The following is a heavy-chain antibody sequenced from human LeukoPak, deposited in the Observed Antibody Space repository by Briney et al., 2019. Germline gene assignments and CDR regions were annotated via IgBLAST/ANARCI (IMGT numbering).Heavy chain of an antibody. CDR2: MNPNSGNT. CDR1: GYTFTSYD. D-gene: IGHD2-15*01. J-gene: IGHJ4*02. CDR3: ARTPYCSGGSCRRYYFDY. V-gene: IGHV1-8*01. Sequence: EASVKVSCKASGYTFTSYDINWVRQATGQGLEWMGWMNPNSGNTGYAQKFQGRVTMTRNTSISTAYMELSSLRSEDTAVYYCARTPYCSGGSCRRYYFDYWGKGTLVTVSS.